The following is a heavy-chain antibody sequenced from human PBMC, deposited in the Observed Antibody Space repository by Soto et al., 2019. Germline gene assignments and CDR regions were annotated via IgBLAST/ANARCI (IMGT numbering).Heavy chain of an antibody. CDR2: ISGSGGRT. CDR1: GFTFSNYG. J-gene: IGHJ4*02. D-gene: IGHD2-21*01. Sequence: EVQLLESGGGLIQPGGPLGLPCEASGFTFSNYGLTGVPLAPGKGLRWVSTISGSGGRTFYADPVKGRFTISRDNSKNTLYLQMKSLRAEDTAVYYCAKEMIASTLADFFDYWGQGTLVTVSS. CDR3: AKEMIASTLADFFDY. V-gene: IGHV3-23*01.